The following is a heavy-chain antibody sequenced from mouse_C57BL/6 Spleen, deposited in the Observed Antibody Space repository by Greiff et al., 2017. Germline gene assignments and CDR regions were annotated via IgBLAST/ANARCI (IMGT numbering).Heavy chain of an antibody. V-gene: IGHV1-19*01. J-gene: IGHJ2*01. D-gene: IGHD2-1*01. CDR3: ATYGNPYYFDY. CDR1: GYTFTDYY. CDR2: INPYNGGT. Sequence: EVQLQQSGPVLVKPGASVKMSCKASGYTFTDYYMNWVKQSHGKSLEWIGVINPYNGGTSYNQKFKGKATLTVDKSSSTAYMELNSLTSEDSAVYYCATYGNPYYFDYWGQGTTLTVSS.